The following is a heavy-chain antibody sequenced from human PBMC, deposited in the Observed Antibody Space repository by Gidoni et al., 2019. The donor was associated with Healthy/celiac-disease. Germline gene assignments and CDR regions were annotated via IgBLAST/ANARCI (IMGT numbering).Heavy chain of an antibody. D-gene: IGHD4-17*01. CDR2: IYHSGST. V-gene: IGHV4-38-2*02. Sequence: QVQLQESGPGLVKPSETLSLTCTVSGYSISSGSYWGWIRQPPGKGLEWIGSIYHSGSTYYNPSLKSRVTISVDTSKNQFSLKLSSVTAADTAVYYCARTAPSDYAIDYWGQGTLVTVSS. J-gene: IGHJ4*02. CDR3: ARTAPSDYAIDY. CDR1: GYSISSGSY.